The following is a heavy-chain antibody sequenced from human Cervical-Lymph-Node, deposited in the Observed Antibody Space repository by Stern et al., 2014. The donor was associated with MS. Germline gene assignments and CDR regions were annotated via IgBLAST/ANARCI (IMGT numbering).Heavy chain of an antibody. Sequence: QLVQSGAEVKKPGESLKISCKGSGYNFTSYWIGWVRQMPGKGLEWIGIRYPGDAHTRYSPSFKGQVPISADKSISTAYLQWSSLKASDTAMYYCARHCAKREQCAFDYWGQGTLVTVSS. V-gene: IGHV5-51*01. J-gene: IGHJ4*02. D-gene: IGHD6-19*01. CDR3: ARHCAKREQCAFDY. CDR2: RYPGDAHT. CDR1: GYNFTSYW.